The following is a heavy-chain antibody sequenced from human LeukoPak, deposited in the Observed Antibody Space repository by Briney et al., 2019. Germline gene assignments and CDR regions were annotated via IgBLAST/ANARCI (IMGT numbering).Heavy chain of an antibody. V-gene: IGHV3-23*01. D-gene: IGHD6-19*01. Sequence: GGSLRLSCAASGFTFSSYAMSWVRQAPGKGLEWVSTISGSGGSTYYADSVKGRFTISRDNSKNTLYVQMNSLRAEDTAVYYCAKLLTSGWRPIDYWGQGTLVTVSS. CDR1: GFTFSSYA. CDR2: ISGSGGST. J-gene: IGHJ4*02. CDR3: AKLLTSGWRPIDY.